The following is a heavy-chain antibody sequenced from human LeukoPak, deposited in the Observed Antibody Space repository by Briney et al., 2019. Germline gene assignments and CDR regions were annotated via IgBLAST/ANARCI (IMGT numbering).Heavy chain of an antibody. V-gene: IGHV3-48*03. Sequence: GGSLRLSCAASGFTFSSYEMNWVRQAPGKGLEWVSYISSRGSTIYYADSVKGRFTISRDNAKNSLYLQMNSLRAEDTAVYYCARGRSSSWYEFLDNWFDPWGQGTLVTVSS. CDR1: GFTFSSYE. CDR2: ISSRGSTI. D-gene: IGHD6-13*01. CDR3: ARGRSSSWYEFLDNWFDP. J-gene: IGHJ5*02.